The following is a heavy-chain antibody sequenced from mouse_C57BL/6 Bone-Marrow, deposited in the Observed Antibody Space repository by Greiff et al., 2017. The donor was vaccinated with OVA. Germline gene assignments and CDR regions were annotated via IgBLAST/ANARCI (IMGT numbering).Heavy chain of an antibody. CDR1: GFTFSDYG. CDR2: ISSGSSTI. D-gene: IGHD2-3*01. J-gene: IGHJ1*03. V-gene: IGHV5-17*01. CDR3: ARQIYDGYFWYFDV. Sequence: EVNVVESGGGLVKPGGSLKLSCAASGFTFSDYGMHWVRQAPEKGLEWVAYISSGSSTIYYADTVKGRFTISRDNAKNTLFLQMTSLRSEDTAMYYCARQIYDGYFWYFDVWGTGTTVTVSS.